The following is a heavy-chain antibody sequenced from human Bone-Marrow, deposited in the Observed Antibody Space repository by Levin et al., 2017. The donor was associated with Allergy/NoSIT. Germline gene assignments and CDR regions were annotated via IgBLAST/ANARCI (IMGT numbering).Heavy chain of an antibody. CDR2: IWFDGSNT. Sequence: GESLKISCAASGFTFSSYGMHWVRQAPGKGLEWVAIIWFDGSNTFYADSVKGRFTISRDNSKNSLFLQMNALRGEDTAVYYCARDDSSMAVTGTVVASWGQGTLVTVSS. V-gene: IGHV3-33*01. D-gene: IGHD6-19*01. CDR1: GFTFSSYG. CDR3: ARDDSSMAVTGTVVAS. J-gene: IGHJ4*02.